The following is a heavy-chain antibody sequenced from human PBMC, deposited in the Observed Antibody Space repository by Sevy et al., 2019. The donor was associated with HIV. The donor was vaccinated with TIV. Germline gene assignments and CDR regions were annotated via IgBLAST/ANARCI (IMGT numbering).Heavy chain of an antibody. V-gene: IGHV3-33*01. D-gene: IGHD2-8*01. Sequence: GGSLRLSCTASGFTPSTYGMHWVRQAPGKGLEWVAVIGYDGSNKYYADSVKDRFTISRDNSKNTVFLQMDSLRVEDTAVYYCARDPRMYGDYLLAYFDSWGQGTLVTVSS. CDR3: ARDPRMYGDYLLAYFDS. CDR2: IGYDGSNK. J-gene: IGHJ4*02. CDR1: GFTPSTYG.